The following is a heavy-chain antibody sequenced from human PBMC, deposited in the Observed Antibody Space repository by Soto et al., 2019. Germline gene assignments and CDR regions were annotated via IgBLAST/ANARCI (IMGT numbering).Heavy chain of an antibody. CDR2: TCYRSKWYN. V-gene: IGHV6-1*01. D-gene: IGHD2-21*01. J-gene: IGHJ4*02. CDR1: GESVASNSAA. Sequence: LTCAISGESVASNSAAGIWIRQSPSRGLEWLKKTCYRSKWYNDYAVSVKSRITISRDSAKNSLFLQMNSLRAEDTALYHCARGPISNDHYFDFWGQGAQVTVSS. CDR3: ARGPISNDHYFDF.